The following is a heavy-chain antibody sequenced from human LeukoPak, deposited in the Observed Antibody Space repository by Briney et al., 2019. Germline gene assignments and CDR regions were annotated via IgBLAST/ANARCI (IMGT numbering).Heavy chain of an antibody. V-gene: IGHV3-30-3*01. CDR1: GFIFSTFG. Sequence: GRSLRLSFAASGFIFSTFGMHWFRQAPGKGLEWVALISHDGGEEFYGDSVKGRFTVSRDNSKSVMHLQMDSLRVEDTAVYYCARVVEQHVAYYYGLDVWGQGTTVTVS. J-gene: IGHJ6*02. CDR2: ISHDGGEE. CDR3: ARVVEQHVAYYYGLDV. D-gene: IGHD3-10*01.